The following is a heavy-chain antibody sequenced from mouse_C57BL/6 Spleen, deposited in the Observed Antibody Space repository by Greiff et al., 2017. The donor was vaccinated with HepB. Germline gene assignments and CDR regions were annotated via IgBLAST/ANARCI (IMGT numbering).Heavy chain of an antibody. Sequence: LVESGAELARPGASVKLSCKASGYTFTSYGISWVKQSTGQGLEWIGEIYPRSGNTYYNEKFKGKATLTADKSSSTAYMELRSLTSEDSAVYFCARSFYDYDVRVYAMDYWGQGTSVTVSS. CDR1: GYTFTSYG. V-gene: IGHV1-81*01. CDR3: ARSFYDYDVRVYAMDY. J-gene: IGHJ4*01. CDR2: IYPRSGNT. D-gene: IGHD2-4*01.